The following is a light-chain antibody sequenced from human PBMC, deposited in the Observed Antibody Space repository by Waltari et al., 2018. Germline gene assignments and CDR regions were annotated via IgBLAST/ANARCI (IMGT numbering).Light chain of an antibody. Sequence: QSVLTQPPSVSAAPGQKVTISCSGSSSNIGNDYVSWYQQLPGTAPKLFIYETNKRPSGIPARFSGSKSGTSATLGITGLQTGDEADYYCGTWDTSLSALIFGGGTKLTVL. CDR2: ETN. CDR1: SSNIGNDY. V-gene: IGLV1-51*02. CDR3: GTWDTSLSALI. J-gene: IGLJ2*01.